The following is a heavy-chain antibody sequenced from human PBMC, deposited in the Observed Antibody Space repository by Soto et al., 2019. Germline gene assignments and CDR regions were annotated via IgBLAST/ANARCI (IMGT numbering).Heavy chain of an antibody. Sequence: QLQLQESGPGLVKPSETLSLTCTVSGGSISSSSYYWVWIRKPPGKGLEWIGSIYYSGSTYYNPSLKSRVTISVDTSKNQFSLKLSSVTAADTAVYYCARHSTHVVVPAAPPDYWGQGTLVTVSS. D-gene: IGHD2-2*01. CDR1: GGSISSSSYY. CDR2: IYYSGST. J-gene: IGHJ4*02. V-gene: IGHV4-39*01. CDR3: ARHSTHVVVPAAPPDY.